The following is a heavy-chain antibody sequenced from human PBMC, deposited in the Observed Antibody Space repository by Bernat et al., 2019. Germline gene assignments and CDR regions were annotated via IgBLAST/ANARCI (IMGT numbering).Heavy chain of an antibody. J-gene: IGHJ6*02. CDR3: ARSVAGYCSSTSCYRLMDV. D-gene: IGHD2-2*01. CDR2: ISSSSSYI. V-gene: IGHV3-21*01. Sequence: EVQLVESGGGLVKPGGSLRLSCAASGFTFSSYSMNWVRQAPGKGLEWVSSISSSSSYIYYADSVKGRFTISRDNAKNSLYLQMNSLRAEDTAVYYCARSVAGYCSSTSCYRLMDVWGQGTTVTVSS. CDR1: GFTFSSYS.